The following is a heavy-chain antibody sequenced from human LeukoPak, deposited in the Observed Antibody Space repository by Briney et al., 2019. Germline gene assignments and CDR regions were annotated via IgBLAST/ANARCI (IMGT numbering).Heavy chain of an antibody. CDR3: ARDLGDYDSSGYTNV. CDR1: GFTFNSYW. D-gene: IGHD3-22*01. J-gene: IGHJ6*02. Sequence: GGSLRLSCAASGFTFNSYWMSWVRQAPGKGLEWVANIKQDGSEKYYVDSVKGRFTISRDNAKNSLYLQMNSLRAEDTAVYYCARDLGDYDSSGYTNVWGQGTTVTVSS. V-gene: IGHV3-7*01. CDR2: IKQDGSEK.